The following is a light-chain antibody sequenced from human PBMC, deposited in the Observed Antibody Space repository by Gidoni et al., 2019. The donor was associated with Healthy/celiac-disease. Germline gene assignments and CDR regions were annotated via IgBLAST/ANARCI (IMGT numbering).Light chain of an antibody. Sequence: QSVLTQPPSVSGAPGQRVTIPCTGSSSNIGAGYDVKWYQQLPRTAPKLLIYGNSNRPSGVPDRFSGSKSGTSASLAITGLQAEDEADYYCQSYDSSLSGVIFGGGTKLTVL. CDR2: GNS. J-gene: IGLJ2*01. CDR1: SSNIGAGYD. V-gene: IGLV1-40*01. CDR3: QSYDSSLSGVI.